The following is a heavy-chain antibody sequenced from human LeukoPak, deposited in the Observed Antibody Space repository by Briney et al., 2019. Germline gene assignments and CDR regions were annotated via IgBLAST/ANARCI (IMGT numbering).Heavy chain of an antibody. J-gene: IGHJ4*02. Sequence: PGGSLRLSCAASGFTFSDYFMSWVRQAPGKGLEWVSVIFSGGTIYYADSVKGRFTISRDNSKNTLYLQINSLRAEDTAVYYCARGGIPAVLYYFDYWGQGSLVTVSS. CDR2: IFSGGTI. CDR3: ARGGIPAVLYYFDY. D-gene: IGHD1-14*01. CDR1: GFTFSDYF. V-gene: IGHV3-66*01.